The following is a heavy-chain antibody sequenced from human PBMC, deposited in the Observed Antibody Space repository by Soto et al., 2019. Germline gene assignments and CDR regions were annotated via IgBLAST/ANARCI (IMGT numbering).Heavy chain of an antibody. CDR2: ISAYNGNT. CDR1: GYTFTSYG. Sequence: QVQLVQSGAEVKKPGASVKVSCKASGYTFTSYGISWVRQAPGQGHAWMGWISAYNGNTNDAQNLQGRVTMTTDTSTSTAYMELRSLRSDVTAVYYGARDAGNMATLGCYYYGMDVWGQGTTVTVSS. D-gene: IGHD3-10*01. J-gene: IGHJ6*02. V-gene: IGHV1-18*01. CDR3: ARDAGNMATLGCYYYGMDV.